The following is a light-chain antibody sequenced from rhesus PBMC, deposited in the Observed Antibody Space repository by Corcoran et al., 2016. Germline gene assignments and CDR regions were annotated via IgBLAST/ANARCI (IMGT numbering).Light chain of an antibody. J-gene: IGKJ2*01. Sequence: DIQMTQSPSSLSASVGDRVTITCRASQGISDYLSWYQQKPGKAPKRLISAASSLESGVPSRLSGSVSGKEVTLTISSLQPEDFAAYYCLQGYSTPYSFGQGTKGEIK. CDR3: LQGYSTPYS. V-gene: IGKV1-36*02. CDR1: QGISDY. CDR2: AAS.